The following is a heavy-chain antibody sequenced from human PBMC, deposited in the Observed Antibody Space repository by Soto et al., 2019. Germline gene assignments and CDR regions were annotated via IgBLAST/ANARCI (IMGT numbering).Heavy chain of an antibody. Sequence: EVQLLESGGCLVQPGGSLRLSCAASGFMFNNQDMCWVRQAPGEGLEWVSGIRADGERTYYADSLRGRFTISRDNSKNMLYLQANSLRAEDTAIYYCAKDAPRPNGWFFFDYWGQGILVTVSS. J-gene: IGHJ4*02. CDR1: GFMFNNQD. V-gene: IGHV3-23*01. CDR3: AKDAPRPNGWFFFDY. D-gene: IGHD2-15*01. CDR2: IRADGERT.